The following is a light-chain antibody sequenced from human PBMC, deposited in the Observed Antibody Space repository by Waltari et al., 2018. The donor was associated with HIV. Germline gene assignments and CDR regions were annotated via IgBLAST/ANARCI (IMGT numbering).Light chain of an antibody. CDR3: QQFHLLPLT. CDR1: QDIGSH. V-gene: IGKV1-33*01. CDR2: DAS. J-gene: IGKJ4*01. Sequence: DLQMTQSPSSLCLSVGDKITITCQTSQDIGSHLNWYQQKPGKAPQLLIHDASDLQAGVPSRFAGGGSGSNFSFTITSLQPEDLAIYYCQQFHLLPLTFGGGT.